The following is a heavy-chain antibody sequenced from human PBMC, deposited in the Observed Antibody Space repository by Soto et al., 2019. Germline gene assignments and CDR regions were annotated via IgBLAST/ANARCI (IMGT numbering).Heavy chain of an antibody. V-gene: IGHV3-33*01. Sequence: GGSLRLSCAASGFTFSSYGMHWVRQAPGKGLEWVAVIWYDGSNKYYADSVKGRFTISRDNSKNTLYLQMNSLRAEDTAVYYCARGKDGDYDIFDYWGQGTLVTVSS. CDR3: ARGKDGDYDIFDY. CDR2: IWYDGSNK. D-gene: IGHD4-17*01. CDR1: GFTFSSYG. J-gene: IGHJ4*02.